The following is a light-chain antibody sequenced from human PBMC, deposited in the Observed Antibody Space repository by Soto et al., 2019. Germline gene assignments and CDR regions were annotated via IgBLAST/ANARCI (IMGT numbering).Light chain of an antibody. J-gene: IGKJ1*01. CDR1: QSISTY. CDR3: QQYDNLPT. Sequence: IQMTQSPSTLSASTVDRVTITCRASQSISTYLNWYQQKPGKAPKLLIYDASNLETGVPSRFSGSGSGTDFTFTISSLQPEDIATYYCQQYDNLPTFGQGTKVDIK. V-gene: IGKV1-33*01. CDR2: DAS.